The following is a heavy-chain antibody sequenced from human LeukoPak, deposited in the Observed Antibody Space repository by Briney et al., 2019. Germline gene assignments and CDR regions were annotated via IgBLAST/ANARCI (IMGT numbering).Heavy chain of an antibody. J-gene: IGHJ4*02. Sequence: ASVNVSCKASGYIFINYGISWVRQAPGQGLEWMGWISTDNGNTNYAQKFQGRVSMTTDTSTTTAYMELRSLRSDDTAVYYCAREGSWVSPDYWGQGTLVTVSS. CDR1: GYIFINYG. V-gene: IGHV1-18*01. D-gene: IGHD3-10*01. CDR2: ISTDNGNT. CDR3: AREGSWVSPDY.